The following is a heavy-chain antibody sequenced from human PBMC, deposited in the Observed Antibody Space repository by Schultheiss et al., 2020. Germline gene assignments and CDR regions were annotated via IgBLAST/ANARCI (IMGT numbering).Heavy chain of an antibody. CDR2: ISAYNGNT. Sequence: ASVKVSCKASGYTFTSYGISWVRQAPGQGLEWMGWISAYNGNTNYAQKLQGRVTMTTDTSTSTAYMELRSLRSDDTAVYYCARGRVTVMRAGRGSYDYWGQGTLVTVSS. J-gene: IGHJ4*02. D-gene: IGHD1-26*01. CDR3: ARGRVTVMRAGRGSYDY. V-gene: IGHV1-18*04. CDR1: GYTFTSYG.